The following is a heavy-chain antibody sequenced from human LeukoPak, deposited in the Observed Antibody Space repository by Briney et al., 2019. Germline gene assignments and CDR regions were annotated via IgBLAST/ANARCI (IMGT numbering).Heavy chain of an antibody. Sequence: SETLSLTCSVSGGSVTTHSYHWGWIRQPPGKGLEWTASISYSGTTYNSSSLKSRITISLDTSKNQFSLKLSSVTAADTAVYYCARYDSSGPIYNWFDPWGQGTLVTVSS. V-gene: IGHV4-39*07. CDR2: ISYSGTT. CDR1: GGSVTTHSYH. CDR3: ARYDSSGPIYNWFDP. D-gene: IGHD3-22*01. J-gene: IGHJ5*02.